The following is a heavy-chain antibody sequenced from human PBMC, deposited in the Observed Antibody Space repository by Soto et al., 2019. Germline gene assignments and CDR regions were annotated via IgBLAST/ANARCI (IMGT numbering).Heavy chain of an antibody. CDR2: IIPILGIA. CDR3: ARNWNDVYWFDP. Sequence: SVKVSCKASGGTFSSYTISWVRQAPGQGLEWMGRIIPILGIANYAQKFQGRVTITADKSTSTAYMELSSLRSEDTAVYYCARNWNDVYWFDPWGQGTLVTVSS. CDR1: GGTFSSYT. V-gene: IGHV1-69*02. J-gene: IGHJ5*02. D-gene: IGHD1-1*01.